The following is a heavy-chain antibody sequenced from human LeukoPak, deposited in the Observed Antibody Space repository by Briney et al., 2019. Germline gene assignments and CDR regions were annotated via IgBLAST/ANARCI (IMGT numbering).Heavy chain of an antibody. CDR2: VNGYGNST. V-gene: IGHV3-74*01. CDR3: SVGVITGTFHI. CDR1: GVTFRNYW. J-gene: IGHJ3*02. Sequence: GGSLRLSCAASGVTFRNYWMHWVRQAPGEGLVWVSRVNGYGNSTNYADSVKGRYTISRDNTKNTLYLQMNSLRVEDTAVYYCSVGVITGTFHIWGQGTMVTVSS. D-gene: IGHD3-16*02.